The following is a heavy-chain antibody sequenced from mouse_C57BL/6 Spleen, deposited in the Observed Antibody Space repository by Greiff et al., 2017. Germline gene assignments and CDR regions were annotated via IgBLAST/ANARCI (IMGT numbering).Heavy chain of an antibody. Sequence: QVQLKESGAELVRPGASVKLSCKASGYTFTDYYINWVKQRPGQGLEWIARIYPGSGNTYYNEKFKGKATLTAEKSSSTAYMQLSSLTSEDSAVYFCARSPHYDYDVDYAMDYWGQGTSVTVSS. J-gene: IGHJ4*01. CDR1: GYTFTDYY. CDR3: ARSPHYDYDVDYAMDY. D-gene: IGHD2-4*01. CDR2: IYPGSGNT. V-gene: IGHV1-76*01.